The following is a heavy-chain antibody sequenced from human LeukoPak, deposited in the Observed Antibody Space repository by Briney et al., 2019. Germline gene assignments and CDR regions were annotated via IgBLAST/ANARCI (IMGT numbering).Heavy chain of an antibody. D-gene: IGHD1-26*01. CDR3: ARHEYSGSYYGLSWFDP. V-gene: IGHV4-39*01. CDR2: XXYSRST. J-gene: IGHJ5*02. Sequence: GSISSXGXXWXWIRQPPGXXPXXVAXXXYSRSTYYNPSLKSRVTISVNTSKKQLSLKLSSLTAADTAVYYCARHEYSGSYYGLSWFDPWGQGTLVTVSS. CDR1: GSISSXGXX.